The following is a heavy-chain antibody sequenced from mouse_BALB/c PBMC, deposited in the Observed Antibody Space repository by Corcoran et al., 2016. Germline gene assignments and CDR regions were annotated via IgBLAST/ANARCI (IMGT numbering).Heavy chain of an antibody. CDR3: ARGYGNYVFAY. J-gene: IGHJ3*01. CDR2: IYPGSGNT. CDR1: GYTFTDYY. D-gene: IGHD2-10*02. V-gene: IGHV1-84*02. Sequence: QIQLQQSGPELVKPGASVKISCKASGYTFTDYYINWVKQKPGQGLEWIGWIYPGSGNTKYNEKFKGKATLTVDTSSSTAYMQISSLTSEDTAVYFCARGYGNYVFAYWGQGTLVTVSA.